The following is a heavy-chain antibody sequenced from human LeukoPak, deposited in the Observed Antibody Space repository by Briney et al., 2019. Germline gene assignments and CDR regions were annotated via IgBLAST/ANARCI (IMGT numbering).Heavy chain of an antibody. Sequence: GGSLRLSCAASGFIFDSYAIHWVRQAPGKGLEWVAVISYDGSNKYYADSVKGRFTISRDNSKNTLYLQMNSLRAEDTAVYYCARNLEMATIILGYWGQGTLVTVSS. CDR2: ISYDGSNK. CDR1: GFIFDSYA. V-gene: IGHV3-30-3*01. J-gene: IGHJ4*02. CDR3: ARNLEMATIILGY. D-gene: IGHD5-24*01.